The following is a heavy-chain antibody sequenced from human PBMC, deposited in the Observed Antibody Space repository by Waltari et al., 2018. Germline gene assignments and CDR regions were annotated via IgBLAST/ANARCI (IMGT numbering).Heavy chain of an antibody. V-gene: IGHV3-30*02. CDR3: AKERRDRTTPYYYYYMDV. D-gene: IGHD1-1*01. J-gene: IGHJ6*03. CDR1: GFTFSSYG. Sequence: QVQLVESGGGVVQPGGSQRLSCAASGFTFSSYGMHWVRQAPGTGREGVACLRYDGRNNNSADAGKGRVTISIDNSKNTLYLQMNSLGAEDTAVDYCAKERRDRTTPYYYYYMDVWGKGTTVTVSS. CDR2: LRYDGRNN.